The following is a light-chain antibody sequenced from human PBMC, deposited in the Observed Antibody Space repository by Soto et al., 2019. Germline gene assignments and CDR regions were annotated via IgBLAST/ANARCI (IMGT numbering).Light chain of an antibody. CDR3: QQYGRSPPFT. CDR2: GAS. V-gene: IGKV3-20*01. CDR1: QSVSSTY. J-gene: IGKJ2*01. Sequence: EIVLTQSPGTLSLSPGERATLSCRASQSVSSTYIAWYQQNPGRAPRLLIYGASSRATGIPDRFSGSGSGTDFTLTISRLEPEDFAVYFCQQYGRSPPFTFGQVTKVEIK.